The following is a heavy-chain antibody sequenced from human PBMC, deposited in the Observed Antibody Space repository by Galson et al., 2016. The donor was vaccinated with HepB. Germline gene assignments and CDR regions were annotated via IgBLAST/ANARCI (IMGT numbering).Heavy chain of an antibody. CDR2: MSYDGSSK. CDR1: GFTFSYYA. J-gene: IGHJ4*02. V-gene: IGHV3-30-3*01. Sequence: SLRLSCAASGFTFSYYAMYWVRQAPGKGLEWVAVMSYDGSSKNYADSVKGRFTISRDNSQSTLYLQMNSLRAEDTAVYYCARDYCGGSGCPPGGYWGQGTLVTVSA. D-gene: IGHD6-25*01. CDR3: ARDYCGGSGCPPGGY.